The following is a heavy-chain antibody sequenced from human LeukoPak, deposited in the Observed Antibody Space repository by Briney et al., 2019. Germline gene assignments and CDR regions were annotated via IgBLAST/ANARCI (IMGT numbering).Heavy chain of an antibody. J-gene: IGHJ3*02. Sequence: SETLSLTCAVYGGSFSGYYWSWIRQPPGKGLEWIGEINHSGSTNYNPSRKSRVTLSVDTSKNQFSLKLSSVTAADTAVYYCASHSSGYSAAAFDIWGQGTMVTVSS. CDR1: GGSFSGYY. CDR2: INHSGST. V-gene: IGHV4-34*01. CDR3: ASHSSGYSAAAFDI. D-gene: IGHD3-22*01.